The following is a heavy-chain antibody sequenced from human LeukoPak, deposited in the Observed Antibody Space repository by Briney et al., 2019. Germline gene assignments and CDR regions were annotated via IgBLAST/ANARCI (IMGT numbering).Heavy chain of an antibody. V-gene: IGHV3-23*01. CDR2: ISGSGGST. CDR3: AKVGSSSGWYPRVYYFDY. CDR1: GFTFSSYA. D-gene: IGHD6-19*01. J-gene: IGHJ4*02. Sequence: PGGSLRLSCAASGFTFSSYAMSWVRQAPGKGLEWVSAISGSGGSTYYADSVKGRFTISRDNSKNTLYLQMNSLRAEDTAVYYCAKVGSSSGWYPRVYYFDYWGQGTLVTVSS.